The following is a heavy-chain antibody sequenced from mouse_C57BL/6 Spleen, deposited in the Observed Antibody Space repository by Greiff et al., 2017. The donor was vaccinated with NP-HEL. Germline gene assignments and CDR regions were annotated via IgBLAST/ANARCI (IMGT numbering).Heavy chain of an antibody. CDR3: ARRLYFDV. D-gene: IGHD6-5*01. CDR1: GFTFSDYG. V-gene: IGHV5-17*01. CDR2: ISSGSSTI. J-gene: IGHJ1*03. Sequence: EVQGVESGGGLVKPGGSLKLSCAASGFTFSDYGMHWVRQAPEKGLAWVAYISSGSSTIYYADTVKGRFTISRDNAKNTLFLQMTSLRSEDTAMYYCARRLYFDVWGTGTTVTVSS.